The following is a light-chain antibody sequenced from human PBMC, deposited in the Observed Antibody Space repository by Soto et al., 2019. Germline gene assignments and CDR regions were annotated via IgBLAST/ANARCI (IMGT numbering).Light chain of an antibody. CDR2: GTS. Sequence: EIVLTQSPGTLSLSPGARATLSCRASQSVSTNYLAWYQQKPGQAPMLLIYGTSNRATGIPDRLSGSGSGTDFTLTIRGLEPEDFAVYYCQQYGSSLTCTFGQGTKVEIK. CDR3: QQYGSSLTCT. J-gene: IGKJ1*01. V-gene: IGKV3-20*01. CDR1: QSVSTNY.